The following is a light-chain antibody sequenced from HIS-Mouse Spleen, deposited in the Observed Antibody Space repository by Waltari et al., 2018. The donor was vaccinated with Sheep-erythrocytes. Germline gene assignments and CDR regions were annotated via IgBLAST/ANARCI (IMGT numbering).Light chain of an antibody. Sequence: IVMTQSPLSLPVTPGDPASIPCRSSQSLLHSNGYNYLDWYLQKPGQSPQPLIYLGSNRASGVPDRFSGSGSGTDFTLKISRVEAEDVGVYYCMQALQTPWTFGQGTKVEIK. CDR3: MQALQTPWT. CDR1: QSLLHSNGYNY. CDR2: LGS. J-gene: IGKJ1*01. V-gene: IGKV2-28*01.